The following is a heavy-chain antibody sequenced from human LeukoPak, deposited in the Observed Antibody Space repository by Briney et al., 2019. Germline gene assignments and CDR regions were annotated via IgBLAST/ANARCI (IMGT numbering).Heavy chain of an antibody. CDR1: GFTFSSYW. CDR2: INSDGSST. V-gene: IGHV3-74*01. J-gene: IGHJ4*02. D-gene: IGHD6-19*01. CDR3: ARVRSSGWSYFDY. Sequence: TGGSLRLSCAASGFTFSSYWMHWVRQAPGKGLVWVSRINSDGSSTSYADSVKGRFTISRDNAKNTLYLQMNSLRPEDTAVYYCARVRSSGWSYFDYWGQGTLGTVSS.